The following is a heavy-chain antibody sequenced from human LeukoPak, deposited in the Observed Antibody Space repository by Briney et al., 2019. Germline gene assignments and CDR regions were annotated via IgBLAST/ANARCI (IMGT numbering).Heavy chain of an antibody. CDR2: IYYSGST. D-gene: IGHD6-13*01. Sequence: PSETLSLTCTVSGGSISSYYWSWIRQPPGKGLEWIGYIYYSGSTNYNPSLKSRSTISVDTSKNQFSLKLSSVTAADTAVYYCASRSSSWYSYYFDYWGQGTLVTVSS. CDR3: ASRSSSWYSYYFDY. V-gene: IGHV4-59*01. J-gene: IGHJ4*02. CDR1: GGSISSYY.